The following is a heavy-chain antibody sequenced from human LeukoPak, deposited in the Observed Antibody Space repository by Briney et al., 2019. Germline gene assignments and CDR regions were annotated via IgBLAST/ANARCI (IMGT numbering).Heavy chain of an antibody. D-gene: IGHD4-17*01. CDR2: ISSSSSYI. CDR3: ATTGYGDYYLDY. J-gene: IGHJ4*02. CDR1: GFTFSTYA. V-gene: IGHV3-21*01. Sequence: GGSLRLSCAASGFTFSTYAMHWVRQAPGKGLEWVSSISSSSSYIYYADSVKGRFTISRDNAKNSLYLQMNSLRAEDTAVYYCATTGYGDYYLDYWGQGTLVTVSS.